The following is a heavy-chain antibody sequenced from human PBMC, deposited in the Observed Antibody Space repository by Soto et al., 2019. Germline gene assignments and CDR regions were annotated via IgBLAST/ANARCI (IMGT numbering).Heavy chain of an antibody. Sequence: EASVKVSCKASGYTFTGYYMHWVRQAPGQGLEWMGWINPNSGGTNYAQKFQGRVTMTRDTSISTAYMELSRLRSDDTAVYYCATGKDDFWSGYYPSCWGQGTLVTVSS. CDR1: GYTFTGYY. D-gene: IGHD3-3*01. V-gene: IGHV1-2*02. J-gene: IGHJ4*02. CDR3: ATGKDDFWSGYYPSC. CDR2: INPNSGGT.